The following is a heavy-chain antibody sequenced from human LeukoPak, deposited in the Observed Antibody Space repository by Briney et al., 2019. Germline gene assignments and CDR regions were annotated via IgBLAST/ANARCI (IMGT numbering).Heavy chain of an antibody. J-gene: IGHJ4*02. V-gene: IGHV3-23*01. Sequence: GGSLRLSCAASGFTFSSFPMTWVRQAPGKGLEWVSTITDGGTTYYADSVKGRFTISRDDSKNTLYLQMNSLRAEDTAVYYCAKKRDFSSYSVPGNSFDYWGQGILVTVSS. D-gene: IGHD2-2*01. CDR3: AKKRDFSSYSVPGNSFDY. CDR1: GFTFSSFP. CDR2: ITDGGTT.